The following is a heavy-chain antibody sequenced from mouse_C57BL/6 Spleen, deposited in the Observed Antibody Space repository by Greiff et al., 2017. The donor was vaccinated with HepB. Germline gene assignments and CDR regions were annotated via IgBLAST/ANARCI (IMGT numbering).Heavy chain of an antibody. CDR3: ARSYYGSSYIYYFDY. CDR2: IYPGSGST. CDR1: GYTFTSYW. J-gene: IGHJ2*01. D-gene: IGHD1-1*01. V-gene: IGHV1-55*01. Sequence: QVQLKQPGAELVKPGASVKMSCKASGYTFTSYWITWVKQRPGQGLEWIGDIYPGSGSTNYNEKFKSKATLTVDTSSSTAYMQLSSLTSEDSAVYYCARSYYGSSYIYYFDYWGQGTTLTVSS.